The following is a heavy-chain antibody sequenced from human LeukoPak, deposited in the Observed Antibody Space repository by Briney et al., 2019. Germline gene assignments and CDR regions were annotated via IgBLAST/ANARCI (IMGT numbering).Heavy chain of an antibody. CDR3: AREGTVTTPPWYFDL. J-gene: IGHJ2*01. D-gene: IGHD4-17*01. Sequence: SGTLSLTCVVSGRSISSSNWWSWVRQPPGKGLEWIGEIYHSGSTNYNPSLKSRVTISVDTSKNQFSLKLSSVTAADTAVYYCAREGTVTTPPWYFDLWGRGTLVTVSS. CDR2: IYHSGST. V-gene: IGHV4-4*02. CDR1: GRSISSSNW.